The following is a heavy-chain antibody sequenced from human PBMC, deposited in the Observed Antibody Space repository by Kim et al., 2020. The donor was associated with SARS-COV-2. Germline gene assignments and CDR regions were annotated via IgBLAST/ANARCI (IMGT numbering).Heavy chain of an antibody. J-gene: IGHJ4*02. V-gene: IGHV1-2*06. Sequence: ASVKVSCKASGYTFTGYYMHWVRQAPGQGLEWMGRINPNSGGTNYAQKFQGRVTMTRDTSISTAYMELSRLRSDDTAVYYCARGGGNYDFWSAEWVVNYWGQGTLVTVSS. CDR3: ARGGGNYDFWSAEWVVNY. CDR1: GYTFTGYY. D-gene: IGHD3-3*01. CDR2: INPNSGGT.